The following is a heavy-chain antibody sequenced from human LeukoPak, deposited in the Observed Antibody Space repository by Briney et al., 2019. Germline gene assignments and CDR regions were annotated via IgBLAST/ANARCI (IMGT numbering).Heavy chain of an antibody. CDR1: GYTFTGYY. D-gene: IGHD6-19*01. V-gene: IGHV1-2*04. Sequence: ASVKVSCKASGYTFTGYYMHWVRQAPGQGLEWMGWINPNSGGTSYAQKFQGWVTMTRDTSISTAYMELSRLRSDDTAVYYCARSGIAVAGTGFDYWGQGTLVTVSS. CDR2: INPNSGGT. CDR3: ARSGIAVAGTGFDY. J-gene: IGHJ4*02.